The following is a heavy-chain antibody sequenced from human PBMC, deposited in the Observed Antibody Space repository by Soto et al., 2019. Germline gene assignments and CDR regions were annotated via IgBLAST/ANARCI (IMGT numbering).Heavy chain of an antibody. D-gene: IGHD2-2*01. CDR3: AGLGYCSSTSCPREYNWFDP. Sequence: SETLSLTCAVYGGSFSGYYWSWIRQPPGKGLEWIGEINRSGSTNYNPSLKSRVTISVDTSKNQFSLKLSSVTAADTAVYYCAGLGYCSSTSCPREYNWFDPWGQGTLVTVSS. J-gene: IGHJ5*02. V-gene: IGHV4-34*01. CDR1: GGSFSGYY. CDR2: INRSGST.